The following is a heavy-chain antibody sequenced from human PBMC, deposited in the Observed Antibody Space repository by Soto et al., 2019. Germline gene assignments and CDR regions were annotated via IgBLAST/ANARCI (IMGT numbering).Heavy chain of an antibody. J-gene: IGHJ4*02. V-gene: IGHV1-8*01. CDR3: ARAAPYYDFWSGYQKSDY. Sequence: QVPLVQSGAEVKKPGASVKVSCKASGYTFTSYDINWVRQATGQGLEWMGWMNPNSGNTGYAQKFQGRVTMTRNTSISTAYMELSSLRSEDTAVYYCARAAPYYDFWSGYQKSDYWGQGTLVTVSS. CDR1: GYTFTSYD. CDR2: MNPNSGNT. D-gene: IGHD3-3*01.